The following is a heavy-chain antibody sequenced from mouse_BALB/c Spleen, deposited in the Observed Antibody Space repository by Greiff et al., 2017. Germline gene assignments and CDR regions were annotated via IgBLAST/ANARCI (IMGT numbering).Heavy chain of an antibody. J-gene: IGHJ3*01. CDR1: GFSLTSYG. CDR2: IWAGGST. D-gene: IGHD4-1*01. CDR3: ARGGWDAWFAY. V-gene: IGHV2-9*02. Sequence: VKLMESGPGLVAPSQSLSITCTVSGFSLTSYGVHWVRQPPGKGLEWLGVIWAGGSTNYNSALMSRLSISKDNSKSQVFLKMNILQTDDTAMYYCARGGWDAWFAYWGQGTLVTVSA.